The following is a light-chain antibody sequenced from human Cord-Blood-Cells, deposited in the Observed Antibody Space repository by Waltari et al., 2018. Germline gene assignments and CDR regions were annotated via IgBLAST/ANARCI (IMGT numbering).Light chain of an antibody. J-gene: IGLJ3*02. Sequence: QSVLTQPPSVSGAPGQRVTISCTGSSSHIGAGYDVHWYQQLPGTAPKLLIYGNSNRPSGVPDRFSGSKSGTSASLAITGLQAEDEADYYCQSYDSSFWVFGGGTKLTVL. CDR2: GNS. CDR3: QSYDSSFWV. V-gene: IGLV1-40*01. CDR1: SSHIGAGYD.